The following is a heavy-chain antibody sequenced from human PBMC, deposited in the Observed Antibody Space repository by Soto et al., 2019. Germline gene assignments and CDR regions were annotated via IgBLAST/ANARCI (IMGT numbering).Heavy chain of an antibody. CDR2: IYHSGST. CDR1: GGSISSSNW. Sequence: SETLSLTCAVSGGSISSSNWWSWVRQPPGKGLEWIGEIYHSGSTNYNPSLKSRVTISVDKSKNQFSLKLSSVTAADTAVYYCAREKYCSSPSCYSGHGMDVWGQGTRVTVSS. D-gene: IGHD2-2*01. J-gene: IGHJ6*02. CDR3: AREKYCSSPSCYSGHGMDV. V-gene: IGHV4-4*02.